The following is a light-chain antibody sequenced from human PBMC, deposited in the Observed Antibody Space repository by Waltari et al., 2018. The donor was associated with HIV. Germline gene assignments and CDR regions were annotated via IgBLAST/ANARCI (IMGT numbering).Light chain of an antibody. CDR1: HNINIS. CDR2: KAS. CDR3: QHYNDFLST. V-gene: IGKV1-5*03. J-gene: IGKJ2*01. Sequence: DIQMTHSPSTLSASVGDRVNITRRATHNINISLAWYQNKLGKAPNLLIYKASRLHSGVPSRFSGSGSGTDFTLTISSLQPDDFATYFCQHYNDFLSTFGQGTKLEI.